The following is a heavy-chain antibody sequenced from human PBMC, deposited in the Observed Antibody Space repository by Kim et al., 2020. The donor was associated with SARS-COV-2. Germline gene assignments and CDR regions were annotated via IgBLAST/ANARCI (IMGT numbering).Heavy chain of an antibody. CDR3: ARVLATRHFDY. J-gene: IGHJ4*02. CDR2: T. D-gene: IGHD1-26*01. V-gene: IGHV1-46*01. Sequence: TSNEQKVQGSVTVTRDTSTSTVYMELSSLRSEDTAVYYCARVLATRHFDYWGQGTLVTVSS.